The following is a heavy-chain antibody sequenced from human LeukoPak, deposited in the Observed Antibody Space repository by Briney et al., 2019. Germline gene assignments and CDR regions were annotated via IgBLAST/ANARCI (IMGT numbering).Heavy chain of an antibody. CDR3: ARVRYCSSTSCSMGDY. D-gene: IGHD2-2*01. CDR1: GGTFSSYA. Sequence: ASVKVSCKASGGTFSSYAISWVRQAPGQGLEWMGIINPSGGSTSYAQKFQGRVTMTRDTSTSTVYMELSSLRSEDTAVYYCARVRYCSSTSCSMGDYWGQGTLVTVSS. CDR2: INPSGGST. V-gene: IGHV1-46*01. J-gene: IGHJ4*02.